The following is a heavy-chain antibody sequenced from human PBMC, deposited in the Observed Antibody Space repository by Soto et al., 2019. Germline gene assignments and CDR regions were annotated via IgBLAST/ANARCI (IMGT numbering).Heavy chain of an antibody. D-gene: IGHD1-26*01. Sequence: RSLTFTVSGGSISSGGYYWSWIRQHPGKGLEWIGYIYYSGSTYYNPSLKSRVTISVDTSKNQFSLKLSSVTAADTAVYYCARDPSSGSYAWLDPWGQGTLVTVSS. CDR2: IYYSGST. J-gene: IGHJ5*02. CDR3: ARDPSSGSYAWLDP. CDR1: GGSISSGGYY. V-gene: IGHV4-31*03.